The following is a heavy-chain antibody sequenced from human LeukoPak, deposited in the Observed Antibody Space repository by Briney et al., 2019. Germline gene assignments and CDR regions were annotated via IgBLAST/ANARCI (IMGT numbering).Heavy chain of an antibody. D-gene: IGHD3-3*01. CDR1: GYTFTSYG. CDR2: ISAYNGNT. Sequence: ASVKVSCKASGYTFTSYGISWVRQAPGQGLEWMGWISAYNGNTNYAQKPQGRVTMTTDTSTSTAYMELRSLRSDDTAVYYCARHFRGGYDFWSGYYTGYNWFDPWGQGTLVTVSS. J-gene: IGHJ5*02. CDR3: ARHFRGGYDFWSGYYTGYNWFDP. V-gene: IGHV1-18*01.